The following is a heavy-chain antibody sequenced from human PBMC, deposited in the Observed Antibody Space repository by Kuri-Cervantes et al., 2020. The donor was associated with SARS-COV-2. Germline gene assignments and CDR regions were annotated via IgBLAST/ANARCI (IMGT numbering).Heavy chain of an antibody. V-gene: IGHV4-61*05. D-gene: IGHD3-10*01. CDR3: ARALSDLSNVLLWFGEKLRFDP. J-gene: IGHJ5*02. CDR2: IYYSGST. Sequence: ESLKISCTVSGGSISSSNYYWGWIRQPPGKGLEWIGYIYYSGSTNYNPSLKSRVTISVDTSKNQFSLKLSSVTAADTAVYYCARALSDLSNVLLWFGEKLRFDPWGQGTLVTVSS. CDR1: GGSISSSNYY.